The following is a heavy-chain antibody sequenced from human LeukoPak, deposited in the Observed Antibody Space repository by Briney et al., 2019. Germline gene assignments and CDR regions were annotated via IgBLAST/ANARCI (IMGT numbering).Heavy chain of an antibody. V-gene: IGHV1-69*05. Sequence: GASVKVSCKASGGTFNSYAISWVRQALGKGLGGWGGIIPIFGTANYAQKFQGRVTITTDESTSTAYMELSSLRSEDTAVYYCAREIRDGSSIYRYFDYWGQGTLVTVSS. CDR1: GGTFNSYA. D-gene: IGHD6-13*01. CDR3: AREIRDGSSIYRYFDY. CDR2: IIPIFGTA. J-gene: IGHJ4*02.